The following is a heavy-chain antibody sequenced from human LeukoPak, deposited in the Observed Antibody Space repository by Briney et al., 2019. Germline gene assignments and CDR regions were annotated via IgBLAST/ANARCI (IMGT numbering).Heavy chain of an antibody. J-gene: IGHJ4*02. Sequence: GVSLRLSCEASGFTFNTYSMNWAPQAPGKGLEGVSSIDSSGGYMFYADAVKGRFIISRDNAKDSLYLQVNSLRVEDTAVYYCLRGDRRDYWGQGTLVTVSS. CDR2: IDSSGGYM. V-gene: IGHV3-21*06. CDR1: GFTFNTYS. CDR3: LRGDRRDY.